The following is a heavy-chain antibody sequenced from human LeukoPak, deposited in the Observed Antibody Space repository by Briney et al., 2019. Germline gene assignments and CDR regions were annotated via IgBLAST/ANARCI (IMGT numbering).Heavy chain of an antibody. J-gene: IGHJ6*02. D-gene: IGHD2-2*01. Sequence: ASVKVSCKASGYTFTSYGISWVRQAPGQGLEWMGWISAYNGNTNYAQKLQGRVTMTTDTSTSTAYMELRSLRSDDTAVYYCARDKYCSSTSCSRWDYYYYGMDAWGQGTTVTVSS. CDR2: ISAYNGNT. V-gene: IGHV1-18*01. CDR1: GYTFTSYG. CDR3: ARDKYCSSTSCSRWDYYYYGMDA.